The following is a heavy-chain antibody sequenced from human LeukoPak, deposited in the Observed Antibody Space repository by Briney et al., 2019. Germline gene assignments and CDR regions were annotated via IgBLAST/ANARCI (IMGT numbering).Heavy chain of an antibody. V-gene: IGHV3-30*02. Sequence: GSLRLSCAASGFTFSSYGMQWVRQAPGKGLEWVAFIRYDGSNKYYADSVKGRFTISRDNSKNTLYLQMNSLRAEDTAVYYCAKDRSGSYSQGLDYWGQGTLVTVSS. J-gene: IGHJ4*02. CDR1: GFTFSSYG. CDR2: IRYDGSNK. CDR3: AKDRSGSYSQGLDY. D-gene: IGHD1-26*01.